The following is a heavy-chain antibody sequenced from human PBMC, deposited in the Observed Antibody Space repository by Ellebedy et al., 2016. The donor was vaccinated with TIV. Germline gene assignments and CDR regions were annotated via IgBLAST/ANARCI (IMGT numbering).Heavy chain of an antibody. Sequence: GESLKISXAASGFTFSSYWMSWVRQAPGKGLEWVANIKQDGSEKYYVDSVKGRFTISRDNAKNSLYLQMNSLRAEDTAVYYCARDGASYYYMDVWGKGTTVTVSS. D-gene: IGHD1-26*01. CDR2: IKQDGSEK. J-gene: IGHJ6*03. V-gene: IGHV3-7*01. CDR1: GFTFSSYW. CDR3: ARDGASYYYMDV.